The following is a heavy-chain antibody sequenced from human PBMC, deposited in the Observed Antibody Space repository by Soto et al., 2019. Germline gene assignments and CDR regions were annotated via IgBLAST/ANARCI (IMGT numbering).Heavy chain of an antibody. CDR1: GYTFSTSG. CDR3: AREEPRPYYSYGMDV. V-gene: IGHV1-18*01. J-gene: IGHJ6*02. CDR2: VSTYNGDA. D-gene: IGHD6-6*01. Sequence: QAQLEQSGAEVKKPGASVKVSCKSSGYTFSTSGISWVRQAPGQGLEWMGWVSTYNGDANYAQRFQGRVTMTTDTSTSTTFMELRSPRSDDTAVYYCAREEPRPYYSYGMDVWGQGTTVTVSS.